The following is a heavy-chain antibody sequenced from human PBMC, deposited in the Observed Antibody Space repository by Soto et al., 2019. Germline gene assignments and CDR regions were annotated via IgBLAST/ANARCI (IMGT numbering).Heavy chain of an antibody. CDR3: SKYSGATTSPAA. J-gene: IGHJ5*02. V-gene: IGHV3-73*02. CDR1: GFSFSDIA. D-gene: IGHD1-26*01. CDR2: IDRKTYNYAT. Sequence: EVQLLEAGGGLVQPGGSLKLSCATSGFSFSDIAMHWVRQASGKGLEWVGRIDRKTYNYATTYGASVKGRFTISRDDSRNMVDLQMNSLKTEDTAMYYCSKYSGATTSPAALGQGTLVTVSS.